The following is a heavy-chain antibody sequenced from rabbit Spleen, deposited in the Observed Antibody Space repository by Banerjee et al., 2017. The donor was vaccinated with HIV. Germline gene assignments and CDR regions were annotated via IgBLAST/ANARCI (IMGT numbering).Heavy chain of an antibody. V-gene: IGHV1S7*01. J-gene: IGHJ4*01. Sequence: KGLEWIGYIDPVFGSTYYASWVNGRFTISSHNAQNTLYLQLNSLTAADTATYFCARPYSYDDYGDYHYFNLWGPGTLVTV. CDR2: IDPVFGST. D-gene: IGHD2-1*01. CDR3: ARPYSYDDYGDYHYFNL.